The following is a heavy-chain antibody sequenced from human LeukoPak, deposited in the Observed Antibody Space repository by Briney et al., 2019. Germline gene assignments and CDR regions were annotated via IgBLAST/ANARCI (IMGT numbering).Heavy chain of an antibody. CDR1: GFTFDDYA. Sequence: PGRSLRLSCEASGFTFDDYAMHWVRQAPGKGLEWVSGINWNSGTTDYADSVRGRFTISRDNAKNSPYLQMNSLRAEDTALYYCAKDMSQYSGSYYFDFWAREPWSPSPQ. D-gene: IGHD1-26*01. CDR3: AKDMSQYSGSYYFDF. J-gene: IGHJ4*02. CDR2: INWNSGTT. V-gene: IGHV3-9*01.